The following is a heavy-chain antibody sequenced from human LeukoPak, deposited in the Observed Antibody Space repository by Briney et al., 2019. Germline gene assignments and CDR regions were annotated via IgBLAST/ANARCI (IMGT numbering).Heavy chain of an antibody. D-gene: IGHD3-10*01. CDR3: ARVIPPKFGGGPNWFDP. V-gene: IGHV1-18*01. CDR1: GYKFNSYG. CDR2: ISGYNGNT. J-gene: IGHJ5*02. Sequence: ASVKVSCKASGYKFNSYGIAWVRQAPGQGLEWMGWISGYNGNTNYVQKLQDRVTMTTDTSTSTAYMELRSLRSDDTAVYYCARVIPPKFGGGPNWFDPWGQGTLVTVSS.